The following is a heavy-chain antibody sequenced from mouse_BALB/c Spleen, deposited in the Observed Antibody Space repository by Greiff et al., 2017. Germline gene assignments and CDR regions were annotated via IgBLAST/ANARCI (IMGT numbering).Heavy chain of an antibody. Sequence: EVQLQESGPGLVKPSQSLSLTCTVTGYSITSDYAWNWIRQFPGNKLELMGYISYSGSTSYNPSLKSRISITRDTSKNPFFLQLNSVTTEDTATYYCARRDYGNYYFDYWGQGTTLTVSS. CDR1: GYSITSDYA. V-gene: IGHV3-2*02. J-gene: IGHJ2*01. CDR2: ISYSGST. D-gene: IGHD2-1*01. CDR3: ARRDYGNYYFDY.